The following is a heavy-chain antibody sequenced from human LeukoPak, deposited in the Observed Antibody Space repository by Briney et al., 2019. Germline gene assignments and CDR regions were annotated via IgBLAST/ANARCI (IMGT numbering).Heavy chain of an antibody. CDR3: ARWRYSSGNWFDP. CDR1: GGTFSSYA. J-gene: IGHJ5*02. V-gene: IGHV1-69*05. D-gene: IGHD6-19*01. Sequence: SVKVSCKAFGGTFSSYAISWVRQAPGQGLEWMGGIIPIFGTANYAQKFQGRVTITTDESTSTAYMELSGLRSEDTAVYYCARWRYSSGNWFDPWGQGTLVTVSS. CDR2: IIPIFGTA.